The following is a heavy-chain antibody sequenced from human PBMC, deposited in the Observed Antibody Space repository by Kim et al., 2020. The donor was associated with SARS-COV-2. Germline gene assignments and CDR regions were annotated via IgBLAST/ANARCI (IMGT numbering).Heavy chain of an antibody. CDR3: ARGSEVDYGGNSDNWFDP. D-gene: IGHD4-17*01. CDR1: GGTFSSYA. Sequence: SVKVSCKASGGTFSSYAISWVRQAPGQGLEWMGGIIPIFGTANYAQKFQGRVTITADESTSTAYMELSSLRSEDTAVYYCARGSEVDYGGNSDNWFDPWGQGTLVTVSS. V-gene: IGHV1-69*13. J-gene: IGHJ5*02. CDR2: IIPIFGTA.